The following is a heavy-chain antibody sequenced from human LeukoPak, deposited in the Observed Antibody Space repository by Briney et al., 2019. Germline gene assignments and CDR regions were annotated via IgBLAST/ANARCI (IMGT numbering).Heavy chain of an antibody. CDR2: ISGSGGST. Sequence: GGSVTVSCAASGCTFSSYAMSWVCQAPGKGLEWVAAISGSGGSTYYADSVKGRFTISRDNSKNTLYLQMNSLRAEDTAVYYCAKIPSPMVRVLYCMDVGGEGTTVTVSS. CDR3: AKIPSPMVRVLYCMDV. V-gene: IGHV3-23*01. D-gene: IGHD3-10*01. J-gene: IGHJ6*04. CDR1: GCTFSSYA.